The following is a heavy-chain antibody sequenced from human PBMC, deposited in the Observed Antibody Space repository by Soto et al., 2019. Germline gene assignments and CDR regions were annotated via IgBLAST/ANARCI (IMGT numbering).Heavy chain of an antibody. V-gene: IGHV4-34*01. J-gene: IGHJ5*02. D-gene: IGHD3-10*01. CDR3: ARDYYGSGSYRGDWFDP. Sequence: SETLSLTCAVYGGSFSGYYWSWIRQPPGKGLEWIGEINHSGSTNYNPSLKSRVTISVDTSKNQFSLKLSSVTAADTAVYYCARDYYGSGSYRGDWFDPWGQGTQVT. CDR2: INHSGST. CDR1: GGSFSGYY.